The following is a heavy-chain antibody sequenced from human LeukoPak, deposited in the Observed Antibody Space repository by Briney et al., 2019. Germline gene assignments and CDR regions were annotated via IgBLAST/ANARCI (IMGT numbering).Heavy chain of an antibody. CDR3: AKYVDYGGNSDAFDI. CDR2: ISGSGGST. D-gene: IGHD4-23*01. Sequence: PGGSLRLSCAASGFTFSSYAMSWVRQAPGKRLEWVSAISGSGGSTYYADSVKGRFTISRDNSKNTLYLQMNSLRAEDTAVYYCAKYVDYGGNSDAFDIWGQGTMVTVSS. CDR1: GFTFSSYA. V-gene: IGHV3-23*01. J-gene: IGHJ3*02.